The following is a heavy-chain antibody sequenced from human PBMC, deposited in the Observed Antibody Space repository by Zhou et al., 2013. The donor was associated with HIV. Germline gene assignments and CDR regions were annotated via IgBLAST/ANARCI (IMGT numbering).Heavy chain of an antibody. CDR3: ASRSGSYSDAFDI. CDR1: GGTFSSYA. D-gene: IGHD3-10*01. J-gene: IGHJ3*02. V-gene: IGHV1-69*05. CDR2: IIPIFGTA. Sequence: QFQLVQSGAEVKKPGSSVKVSCKASGGTFSSYAISWVRQAPGQGLEWMGGIIPIFGTANYAQKFQGRVTITTDESARTAYMELSSLRSEDTAVYYCASRSGSYSDAFDIWGQGDNGHRLF.